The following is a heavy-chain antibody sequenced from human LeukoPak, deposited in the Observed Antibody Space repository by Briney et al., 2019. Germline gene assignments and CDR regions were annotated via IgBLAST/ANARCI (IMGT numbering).Heavy chain of an antibody. D-gene: IGHD2-2*02. CDR3: WRDXGFYSGLYYFDY. J-gene: IGHJ4*02. CDR2: LYPNCRRT. Sequence: VASVTVSFMASGYTFTEHYIHWVGQAPGKGVEGVGWLYPNCRRTQYPQKFQGSLPLTSDPSITTAYMELSRLRWDDTAVYSCWRDXGFYSGLYYFDYWRQGPLVTVSS. CDR1: GYTFTEHY. V-gene: IGHV1-2*02.